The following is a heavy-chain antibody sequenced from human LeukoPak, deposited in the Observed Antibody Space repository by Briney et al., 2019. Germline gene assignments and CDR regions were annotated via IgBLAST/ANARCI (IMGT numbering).Heavy chain of an antibody. CDR3: ARDQLYYDFWSGYYGEDYYYGMDV. Sequence: QAGGSLRLSCAASGFTFSSYWMHWVRQAPGKGLVWVSRINSDGSSTCYADSVKGRFTISRDNAKNTLYLQMNSLRAEDTAVYYCARDQLYYDFWSGYYGEDYYYGMDVWGQGTTVTVSS. CDR1: GFTFSSYW. CDR2: INSDGSST. V-gene: IGHV3-74*01. J-gene: IGHJ6*02. D-gene: IGHD3-3*01.